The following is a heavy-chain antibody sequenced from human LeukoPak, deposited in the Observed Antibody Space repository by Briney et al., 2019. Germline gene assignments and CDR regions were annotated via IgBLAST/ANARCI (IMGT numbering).Heavy chain of an antibody. CDR2: INTNTGNP. V-gene: IGHV7-4-1*02. J-gene: IGHJ4*02. CDR1: EYTFTSYA. CDR3: ARDSCSTTSCHSDN. D-gene: IGHD2-2*01. Sequence: ASVKVSCKASEYTFTSYAMNWVRQAPGQGLEWMGWINTNTGNPTYAQGFTGRFVFSLDTSVSTAYLQISSLKAEDTAVYYCARDSCSTTSCHSDNWGQGTLVTVSS.